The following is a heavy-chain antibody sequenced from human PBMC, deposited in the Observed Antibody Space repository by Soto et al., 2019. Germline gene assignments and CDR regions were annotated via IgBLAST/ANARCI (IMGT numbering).Heavy chain of an antibody. CDR3: ARQRWLVHGDYGSAFDY. D-gene: IGHD6-19*01. CDR2: IYPGDSDT. Sequence: GEALKLSCKGSGYSFSSYWIGWVRQMPGKGLEWMGIIYPGDSDTRYSPSFQGQVTISADKSISTAYLQWSSLKASDTAMYYCARQRWLVHGDYGSAFDYWGQGTLVTVSS. J-gene: IGHJ4*02. V-gene: IGHV5-51*01. CDR1: GYSFSSYW.